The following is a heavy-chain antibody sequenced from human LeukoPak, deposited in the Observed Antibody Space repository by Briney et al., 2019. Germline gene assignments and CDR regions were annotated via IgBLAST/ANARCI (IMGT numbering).Heavy chain of an antibody. CDR1: GYTFTGYY. D-gene: IGHD3-22*01. CDR2: INPNSGGT. J-gene: IGHJ4*02. V-gene: IGHV1-2*02. CDR3: AIGLGYYDSSGYIDY. Sequence: ASVKVSCKASGYTFTGYYIHWVRQAPGQGLEWMGWINPNSGGTNYAQKFQGRVTMTRDTSISTAYMELSRLRSDDTAVYYCAIGLGYYDSSGYIDYWGQGTLVTVSS.